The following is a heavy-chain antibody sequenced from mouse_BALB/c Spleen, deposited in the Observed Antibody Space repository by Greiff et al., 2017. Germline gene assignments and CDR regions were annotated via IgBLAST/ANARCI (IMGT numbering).Heavy chain of an antibody. CDR1: GFTFSSFG. J-gene: IGHJ3*01. CDR2: ISSGSSTI. Sequence: DVMLVESGGGLVQPGGSRKLSCAASGFTFSSFGMHWVRQAPEKGLEWVAYISSGSSTIYYADTVKGRFTISRDNPKNTLFLQMTSLRSEDTAMYYCARGVYDGYYVAYWGQGTLVTVSA. D-gene: IGHD2-3*01. V-gene: IGHV5-17*02. CDR3: ARGVYDGYYVAY.